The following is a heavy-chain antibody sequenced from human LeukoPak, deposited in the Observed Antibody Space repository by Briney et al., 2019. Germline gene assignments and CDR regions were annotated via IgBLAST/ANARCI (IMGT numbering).Heavy chain of an antibody. J-gene: IGHJ4*02. CDR1: GGTFSSYA. CDR3: ARADRSGAAYYDFWSGYPLDY. Sequence: SVKVSCKASGGTFSSYAISWVRQAPGQGLEWMGGIIPIFGTANYAQRFQGRVTITTDESTSTAYMELSSLRSEDTAVYYCARADRSGAAYYDFWSGYPLDYWGQGTLVTVSS. CDR2: IIPIFGTA. V-gene: IGHV1-69*05. D-gene: IGHD3-3*01.